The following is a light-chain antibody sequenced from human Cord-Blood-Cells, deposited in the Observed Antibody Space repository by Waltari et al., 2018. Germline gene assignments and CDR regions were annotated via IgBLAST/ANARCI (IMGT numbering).Light chain of an antibody. CDR1: SSDVGGYNY. V-gene: IGLV2-14*01. CDR3: SSYTSSSTLV. CDR2: DVS. Sequence: QSALTQPASVSGSPGQSITISCTGTSSDVGGYNYVSWYQQHPGKAPKLMIYDVSNRPSGVSNRCSGPNSGNTASLTISGLQAEDEADYYCSSYTSSSTLVFGGGTKLTVL. J-gene: IGLJ3*02.